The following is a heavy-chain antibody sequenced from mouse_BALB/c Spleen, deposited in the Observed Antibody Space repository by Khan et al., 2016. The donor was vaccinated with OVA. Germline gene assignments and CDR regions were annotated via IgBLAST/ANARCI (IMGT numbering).Heavy chain of an antibody. V-gene: IGHV9-3-1*01. Sequence: VQLVESGPELKKPGETVKISCKASGYTFTSYGMNWVKQAPGKGLKWMGWINTYTGEPTYADDFKGRFAFSLETSASTAYLQINNLKNEDTATXFLSRPPSFSYVMVYWGKGTSVTVSS. CDR2: INTYTGEP. J-gene: IGHJ4*01. CDR3: SRPPSFSYVMVY. CDR1: GYTFTSYG.